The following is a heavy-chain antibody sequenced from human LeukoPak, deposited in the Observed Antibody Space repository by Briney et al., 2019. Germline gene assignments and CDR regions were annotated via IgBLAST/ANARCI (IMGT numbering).Heavy chain of an antibody. Sequence: ASVKVSCKASGYTFTSYYMHWVRQAPGQGLEWMGIINPSGGSTSYAQKFQGRVTMTRNTSISTAYMELSSLRSEDTAVYYCARTALRFGENNWGQGTLVTVSS. D-gene: IGHD3-10*01. V-gene: IGHV1-46*01. CDR2: INPSGGST. CDR3: ARTALRFGENN. J-gene: IGHJ4*02. CDR1: GYTFTSYY.